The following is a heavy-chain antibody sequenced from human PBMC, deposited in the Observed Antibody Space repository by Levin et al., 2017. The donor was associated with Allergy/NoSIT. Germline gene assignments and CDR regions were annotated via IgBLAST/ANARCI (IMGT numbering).Heavy chain of an antibody. CDR3: AHSPRYNYGYGNFDS. CDR1: GFSLTSGGVG. D-gene: IGHD5-18*01. Sequence: SGPTLVKATQTLRLTCSFSGFSLTSGGVGWVRQSPGKALEWVAVFNRGDDQRYSPSLKTRVTITADTSRNQVVLTMNNMDPVDTGTYFCAHSPRYNYGYGNFDSWGQGTLVTVSS. V-gene: IGHV2-5*02. J-gene: IGHJ4*02. CDR2: FNRGDDQ.